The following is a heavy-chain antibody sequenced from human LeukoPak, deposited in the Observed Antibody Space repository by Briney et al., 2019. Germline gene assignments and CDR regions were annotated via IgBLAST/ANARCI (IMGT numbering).Heavy chain of an antibody. V-gene: IGHV1-18*01. CDR3: ARGRNYYDSSGYYFFDY. Sequence: ASVKVSCKASGYTFTSYGISWVRQAPGQGLEWMGWISAYNGNTNYAQKLQGRVTMTTDTSTSTAYMEPRSLRSDDTAVYYCARGRNYYDSSGYYFFDYWGQGTLVTVSS. CDR2: ISAYNGNT. CDR1: GYTFTSYG. D-gene: IGHD3-22*01. J-gene: IGHJ4*02.